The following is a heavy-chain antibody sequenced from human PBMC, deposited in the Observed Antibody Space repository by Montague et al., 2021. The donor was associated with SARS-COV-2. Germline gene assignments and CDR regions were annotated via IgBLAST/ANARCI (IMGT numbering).Heavy chain of an antibody. Sequence: SETLSLTCAVYGGSFSGYYWSWIRQPPGKGLEWIGEINHSGSTNYNPSLKSRVTISVDTSKNQFSLKLSSVTAADTAVYYCARGWAYGDYGRFDVWGQGTLVTVSS. D-gene: IGHD4-17*01. J-gene: IGHJ4*02. CDR2: INHSGST. CDR3: ARGWAYGDYGRFDV. V-gene: IGHV4-34*01. CDR1: GGSFSGYY.